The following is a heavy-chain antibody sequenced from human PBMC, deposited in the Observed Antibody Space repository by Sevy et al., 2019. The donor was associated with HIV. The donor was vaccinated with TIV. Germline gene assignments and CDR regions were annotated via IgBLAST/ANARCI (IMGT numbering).Heavy chain of an antibody. J-gene: IGHJ4*02. CDR3: ARDRGDYLTPFYDY. Sequence: GGSLRLSCTASGFTFSDYYMSWIRQAPGKGLEWVSYISSTGSTIYYADSVKGRFTISRDNAKNSLYLQMNSLRAEDTAVYYCARDRGDYLTPFYDYWGQGTLVTVSS. V-gene: IGHV3-11*01. D-gene: IGHD4-17*01. CDR2: ISSTGSTI. CDR1: GFTFSDYY.